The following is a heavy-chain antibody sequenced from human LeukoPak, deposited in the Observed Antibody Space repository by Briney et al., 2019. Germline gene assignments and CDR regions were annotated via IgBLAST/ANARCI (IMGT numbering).Heavy chain of an antibody. D-gene: IGHD2-21*02. CDR2: IYYSGST. J-gene: IGHJ4*02. CDR1: GVSISSSYSY. V-gene: IGHV4-39*07. CDR3: ARGASLAYCGGDCYSPFDY. Sequence: SETLSLTCTVSGVSISSSYSYWGWIRQPPGKGLEWIGSIYYSGSTYYNPSLKSRVTISVDTSKNQFSLKLSSVTAADTAVYYCARGASLAYCGGDCYSPFDYWGQGTLVTVSS.